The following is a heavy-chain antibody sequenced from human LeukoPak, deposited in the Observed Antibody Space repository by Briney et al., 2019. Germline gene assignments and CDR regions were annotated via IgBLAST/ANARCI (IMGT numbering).Heavy chain of an antibody. J-gene: IGHJ5*02. V-gene: IGHV4-34*01. D-gene: IGHD6-6*01. Sequence: SETLSLTCAVYGGSFSGYYWSWIRQPPGKGLEWIGQISHSGSTNYNPSLKSRVIISVDTSKNQFSLKLSSVTAADTAVYYCARGEQLVTWFDPWGQGTLVTVSS. CDR1: GGSFSGYY. CDR3: ARGEQLVTWFDP. CDR2: ISHSGST.